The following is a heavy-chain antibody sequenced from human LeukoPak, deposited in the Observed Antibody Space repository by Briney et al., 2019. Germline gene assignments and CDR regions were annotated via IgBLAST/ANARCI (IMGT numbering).Heavy chain of an antibody. CDR1: GGSITSIHYY. CDR3: ARMTCGGGTCWWFDP. J-gene: IGHJ5*02. D-gene: IGHD2-15*01. Sequence: SETLSLTCTVSGGSITSIHYYWGWIRQPPGKGLEWIGDIYYFGSTYYNPSLRSRVTISVDTSKNQFSLKLSSVTAADTALYYCARMTCGGGTCWWFDPWGQGTLVTVSS. V-gene: IGHV4-39*01. CDR2: IYYFGST.